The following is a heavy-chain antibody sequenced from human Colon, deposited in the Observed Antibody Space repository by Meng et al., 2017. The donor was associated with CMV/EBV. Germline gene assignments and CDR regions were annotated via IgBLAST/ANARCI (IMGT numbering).Heavy chain of an antibody. D-gene: IGHD2-2*01. CDR2: ISSSGSYI. V-gene: IGHV3-21*01. CDR1: GFTFSAYT. J-gene: IGHJ4*02. CDR3: ARDQSSKDLIVVPAVDY. Sequence: GGSLRLSCEASGFTFSAYTMNWVRQAPGKGLEWVSSISSSGSYIYYADSVKGRFTISRDNAKNSLYLQVNSLRAEDTAVYYCARDQSSKDLIVVPAVDYWGQGTLVTVSS.